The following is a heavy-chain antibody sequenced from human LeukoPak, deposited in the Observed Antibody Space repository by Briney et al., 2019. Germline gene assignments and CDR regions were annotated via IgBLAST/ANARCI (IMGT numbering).Heavy chain of an antibody. CDR2: ISSSGSTI. J-gene: IGHJ6*03. D-gene: IGHD2-15*01. CDR3: ARDTCSGGSCYSDYYYMDV. Sequence: GGSLRLSCAASGFTFSDYYMSWIRQAPGKGLVWVSYISSSGSTIYYADSVKGRFTISRDNAKHSLYLQMNSLRAEDTAVYYCARDTCSGGSCYSDYYYMDVWGKGTTVTVSS. CDR1: GFTFSDYY. V-gene: IGHV3-11*04.